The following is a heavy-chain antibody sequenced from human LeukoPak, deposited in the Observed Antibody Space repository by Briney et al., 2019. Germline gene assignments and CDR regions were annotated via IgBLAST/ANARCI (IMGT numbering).Heavy chain of an antibody. V-gene: IGHV4-31*03. CDR3: ARGEGYGVPWGWFDP. D-gene: IGHD4-17*01. CDR1: GVSMSSGAFY. CDR2: IYYSGST. J-gene: IGHJ5*02. Sequence: SQTLSLTCTVSGVSMSSGAFYWSWIRQHPGKGLEWIGNIYYSGSTYYNPSLKSRVTISVDTSKNQFSLKLSSVTAADTAVYYCARGEGYGVPWGWFDPWGQGALVTVSS.